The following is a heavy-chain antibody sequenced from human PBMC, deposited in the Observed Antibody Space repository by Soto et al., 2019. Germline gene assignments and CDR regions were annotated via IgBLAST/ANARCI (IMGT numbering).Heavy chain of an antibody. CDR2: INHSGST. V-gene: IGHV4-34*01. CDR3: ARGGITMVRGAMPFDY. Sequence: PSETLSLTCAVYGGSFSGYYWSWIRQPPGKGLEWIREINHSGSTNYNPSLKSRVTISVDTSKNQFSLKLSSVTAADTAVYYCARGGITMVRGAMPFDYWGQGTLVTVSS. CDR1: GGSFSGYY. J-gene: IGHJ4*02. D-gene: IGHD3-10*01.